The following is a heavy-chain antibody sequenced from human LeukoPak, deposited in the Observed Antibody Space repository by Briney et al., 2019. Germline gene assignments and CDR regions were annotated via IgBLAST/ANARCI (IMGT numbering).Heavy chain of an antibody. V-gene: IGHV3-64*01. J-gene: IGHJ4*02. CDR2: ISSDGGST. CDR1: GFAFSSYA. CDR3: ARWGLTAVAGLDY. Sequence: GGSLRLSCAACGFAFSSYAMSWLRQAPGKGLEYVSAISSDGGSTFYATSVKGRFTISRDNSKNTLYLQMGSLRAEDMAVYYCARWGLTAVAGLDYWGQGTLVTVSS. D-gene: IGHD6-19*01.